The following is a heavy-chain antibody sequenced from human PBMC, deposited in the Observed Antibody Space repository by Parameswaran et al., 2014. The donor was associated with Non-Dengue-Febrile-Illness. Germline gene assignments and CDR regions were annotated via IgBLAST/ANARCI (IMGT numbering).Heavy chain of an antibody. CDR2: INPSGGST. J-gene: IGHJ2*01. CDR3: ARVGGNSLWYFDL. V-gene: IGHV1-46*01. Sequence: VRQAPGQGLEWMGIINPSGGSTSYAQKFQGRVTMTRDTSTSTVYMELSSLRSEDTAVYYCARVGGNSLWYFDLWGRGTLVTVSS. D-gene: IGHD4-23*01.